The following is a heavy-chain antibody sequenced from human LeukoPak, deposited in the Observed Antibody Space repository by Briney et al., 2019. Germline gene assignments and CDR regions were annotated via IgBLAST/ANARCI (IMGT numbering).Heavy chain of an antibody. V-gene: IGHV3-7*01. CDR2: IKQDGSEK. D-gene: IGHD3/OR15-3a*01. CDR1: GFTFSSYW. Sequence: PGGSLRLSCAASGFTFSSYWMSWVRQAPGKGLEWVANIKQDGSEKYYVDSVKGRFTISRDNAKNSLYLQMNSLRAEDTAVYYCARDRVDYPYYYYMDVWGKGTTVTISS. J-gene: IGHJ6*03. CDR3: ARDRVDYPYYYYMDV.